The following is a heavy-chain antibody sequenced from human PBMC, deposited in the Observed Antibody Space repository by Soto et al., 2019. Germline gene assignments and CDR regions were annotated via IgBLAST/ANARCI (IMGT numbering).Heavy chain of an antibody. D-gene: IGHD6-19*01. V-gene: IGHV3-23*01. CDR3: AKRRTYSSGWYEFDY. CDR2: ISAGGGST. Sequence: GSVRLSCAASGFTLRSYAMSWVRQAPGKGLEWVSAISAGGGSTYYADSVKGRFTISRDNSKNTLYLQMNSLRAEDTAVYFCAKRRTYSSGWYEFDYWGQGTLVTVSS. J-gene: IGHJ4*02. CDR1: GFTLRSYA.